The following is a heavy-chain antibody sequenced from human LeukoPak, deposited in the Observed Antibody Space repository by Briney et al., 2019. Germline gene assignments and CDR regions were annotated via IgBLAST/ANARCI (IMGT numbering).Heavy chain of an antibody. CDR1: GFTFGSYS. D-gene: IGHD5-12*01. Sequence: GGSLRLSCAASGFTFGSYSMNWVRQAPGKGLEWVSYIDSSSTTIFYADSVKGRFTISRDNAKNSLYLQMNSLRAEDTAVYYCARRYSGYDWGQGTLVTVSS. CDR2: IDSSSTTI. J-gene: IGHJ4*02. CDR3: ARRYSGYD. V-gene: IGHV3-48*01.